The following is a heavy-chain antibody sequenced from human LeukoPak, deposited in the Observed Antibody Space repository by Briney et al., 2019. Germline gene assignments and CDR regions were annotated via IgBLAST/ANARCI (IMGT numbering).Heavy chain of an antibody. CDR1: GFTFSSYA. V-gene: IGHV3-23*01. J-gene: IGHJ4*02. D-gene: IGHD2-21*02. CDR2: ISGSGGST. Sequence: GGSLRLSCAASGFTFSSYAMSWVRQAPGKGLEWVSAISGSGGSTYYADSVKGRFTISRDNSKNTLYLQMNSLRAEDTAVYYCAAHRHIVVVTAINYWGQGTQVTVSS. CDR3: AAHRHIVVVTAINY.